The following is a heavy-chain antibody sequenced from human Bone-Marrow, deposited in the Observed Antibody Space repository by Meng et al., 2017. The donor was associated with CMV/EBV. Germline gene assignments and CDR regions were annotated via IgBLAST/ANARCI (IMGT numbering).Heavy chain of an antibody. D-gene: IGHD3-10*01. Sequence: GSLRLSCTVSGGSISSYYWSWIRQPPGKGLEWIGYIYYSGSTNYNPSLKSRVTISVDTSKNQFSLKLSSVTAADTAVYYCARDRDYYYGRDVWGQGTTVTVSS. CDR1: GGSISSYY. CDR2: IYYSGST. J-gene: IGHJ6*02. CDR3: ARDRDYYYGRDV. V-gene: IGHV4-59*01.